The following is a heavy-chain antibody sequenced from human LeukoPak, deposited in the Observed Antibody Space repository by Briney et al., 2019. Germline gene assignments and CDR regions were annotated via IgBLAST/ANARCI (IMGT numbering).Heavy chain of an antibody. J-gene: IGHJ4*02. D-gene: IGHD3-10*01. V-gene: IGHV3-7*01. CDR1: GFTFSSYW. Sequence: GGSLRLSCAVSGFTFSSYWMTWVRQTPGKGLEWVANIKQDGSEKNYVDSVKGRFNVSRDNARNSVYLQMNSLRAEDTAVYFCVRDKMDRAVTGSLFDYWGQGTLVTVSS. CDR3: VRDKMDRAVTGSLFDY. CDR2: IKQDGSEK.